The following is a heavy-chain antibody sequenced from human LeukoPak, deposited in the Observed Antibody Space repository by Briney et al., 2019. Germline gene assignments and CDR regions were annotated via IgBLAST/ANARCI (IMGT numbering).Heavy chain of an antibody. D-gene: IGHD2-2*01. V-gene: IGHV4-4*07. J-gene: IGHJ6*03. CDR1: GCSISSYY. Sequence: SETLSLTCTVSGCSISSYYWSWIRQPAGKGLEWIGRIYTSGSTNYNPSLKSRSTMSVDTSKNQFSLKLSSVTAADTAVYYCARVSGYADCSSTSCYNTRGGYYYYYMDVWGKGTTVTISS. CDR2: IYTSGST. CDR3: ARVSGYADCSSTSCYNTRGGYYYYYMDV.